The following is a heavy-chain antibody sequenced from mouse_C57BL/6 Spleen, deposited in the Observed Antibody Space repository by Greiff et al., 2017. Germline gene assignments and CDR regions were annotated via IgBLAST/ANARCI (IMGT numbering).Heavy chain of an antibody. V-gene: IGHV3-6*01. CDR2: ISYDGSN. D-gene: IGHD2-4*01. CDR3: ARGDYDGYAMDY. Sequence: EVQVVESGPGLVKPSQSLSLTCSVTGYSITSGYYWNWIRQFPGNKLEWMGYISYDGSNNYNPSLKNRISITRDTSKNQFFLKLNSVTTEDTATYYCARGDYDGYAMDYWGQGTSVTVSS. CDR1: GYSITSGYY. J-gene: IGHJ4*01.